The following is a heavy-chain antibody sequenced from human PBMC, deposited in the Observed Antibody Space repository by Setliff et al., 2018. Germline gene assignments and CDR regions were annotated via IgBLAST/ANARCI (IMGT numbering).Heavy chain of an antibody. D-gene: IGHD2-15*01. J-gene: IGHJ4*02. CDR3: ARHRRSCSGASCHFDY. CDR1: GDSISGVSHY. V-gene: IGHV4-39*01. Sequence: PSETLSLTCTVSGDSISGVSHYWGWIRQPPGRGLEWLGSIDYSGNTFYNPSLKSRVSMSVDTSTNQFSLMLSSMTAADATVYYCARHRRSCSGASCHFDYWGRGALVTVSS. CDR2: IDYSGNT.